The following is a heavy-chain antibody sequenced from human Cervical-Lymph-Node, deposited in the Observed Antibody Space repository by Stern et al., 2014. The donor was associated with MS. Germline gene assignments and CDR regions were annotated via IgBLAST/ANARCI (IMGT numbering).Heavy chain of an antibody. D-gene: IGHD2/OR15-2a*01. CDR1: GKTFKSYY. Sequence: VQLVVSEAEAKKPGASVKVSCKAAGKTFKSYYIHWVRPAPGQGLEWMGIINPSGGSTTYAPKFQGRVTMSGDTSTSTVHMELSSLRSEDTAMYYCARPLGRTFFGLDVWGQGTPVTVSS. CDR2: INPSGGST. V-gene: IGHV1-46*02. CDR3: ARPLGRTFFGLDV. J-gene: IGHJ6*02.